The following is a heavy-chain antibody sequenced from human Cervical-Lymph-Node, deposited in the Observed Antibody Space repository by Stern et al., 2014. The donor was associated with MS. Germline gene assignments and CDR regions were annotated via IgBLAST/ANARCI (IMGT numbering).Heavy chain of an antibody. CDR1: GFTVSRDY. V-gene: IGHV3-53*01. J-gene: IGHJ4*02. Sequence: EVQLVESGGGVIQPGGSLRLSCKASGFTVSRDYMTWVRQAPGKGLAWVSLITNVGSTFYTDSVKGRFTISRDDSKNTVYLHMTSLRAEDTSMYYCARDTSSPERSDWWGQGTLVTVSS. CDR3: ARDTSSPERSDW. D-gene: IGHD1-1*01. CDR2: ITNVGST.